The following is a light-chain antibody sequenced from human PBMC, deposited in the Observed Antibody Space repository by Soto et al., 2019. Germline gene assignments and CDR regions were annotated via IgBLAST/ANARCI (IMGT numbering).Light chain of an antibody. CDR3: SSYTVSSTLG. J-gene: IGLJ2*01. CDR2: EVS. CDR1: SSDVGGYNY. V-gene: IGLV2-14*01. Sequence: QSALTQPASVSGSPGQSITISCTGTSSDVGGYNYVSWYQQHPGKAPKLMIYEVSNRPSGVSNRFSGSKSGNTASLTISGLHAEDEADYYCSSYTVSSTLGIGGGTKVTVL.